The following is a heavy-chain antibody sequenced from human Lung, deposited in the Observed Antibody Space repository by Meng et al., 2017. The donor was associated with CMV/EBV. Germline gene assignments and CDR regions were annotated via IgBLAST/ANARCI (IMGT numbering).Heavy chain of an antibody. D-gene: IGHD6-13*01. CDR1: GYAFSNYG. J-gene: IGHJ5*02. Sequence: SAXVSXXAYGYAFSNYGVTWVRQAPGQGPEWMGWTSGYNGNTKYAQKFQGRVTMTADTSTSTVYMELRSLTSDDTAVYYCARDAYFNTWYPNWFDPWGQGXLVTVSS. V-gene: IGHV1-18*01. CDR3: ARDAYFNTWYPNWFDP. CDR2: TSGYNGNT.